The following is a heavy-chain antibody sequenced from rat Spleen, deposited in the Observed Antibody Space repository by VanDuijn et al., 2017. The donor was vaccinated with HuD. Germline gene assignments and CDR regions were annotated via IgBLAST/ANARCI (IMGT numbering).Heavy chain of an antibody. CDR1: GFTFNNYW. J-gene: IGHJ2*01. D-gene: IGHD1-7*01. Sequence: EVQLVESGGGLVQPGRSLKLSCVASGFTFNNYWMTWIRQAPGKGLEWVASISNTGGTTNYPDSVKGRISISRDNAKSTLYVQLNSLRSEDTATYYCTRSGYGSPFDYWGQGVMVTVSS. V-gene: IGHV5-31*01. CDR2: ISNTGGTT. CDR3: TRSGYGSPFDY.